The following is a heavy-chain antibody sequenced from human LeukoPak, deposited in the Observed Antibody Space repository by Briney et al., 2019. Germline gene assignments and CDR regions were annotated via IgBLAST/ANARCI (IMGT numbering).Heavy chain of an antibody. CDR1: GGSISSYY. D-gene: IGHD2-2*01. CDR3: ARAHPPYCSSTSCYGWFDP. CDR2: IYHGGST. J-gene: IGHJ5*02. Sequence: PSETLSLTCTVSGGSISSYYWSWIRQPPGKGLEWIGYIYHGGSTYYNPSLKSRVTMSVDRSKNQFSLKLSSVTAADTAVYYCARAHPPYCSSTSCYGWFDPWGQGTLVTVSS. V-gene: IGHV4-59*04.